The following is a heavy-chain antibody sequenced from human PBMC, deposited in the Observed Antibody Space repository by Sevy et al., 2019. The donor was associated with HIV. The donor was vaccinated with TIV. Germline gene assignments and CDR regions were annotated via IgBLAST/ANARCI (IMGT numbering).Heavy chain of an antibody. Sequence: GGSLRLSCAASGFPFSSYGMHWVRPAPGKGLEWVAFIWYDGSNKYYADSVKGRFTVSRDNSKNTLYLQMNSLRGEDTAVYYCAKSRWTTVTAHYFDYWGQGTLVTVSS. D-gene: IGHD4-17*01. J-gene: IGHJ4*02. CDR1: GFPFSSYG. CDR3: AKSRWTTVTAHYFDY. V-gene: IGHV3-30*02. CDR2: IWYDGSNK.